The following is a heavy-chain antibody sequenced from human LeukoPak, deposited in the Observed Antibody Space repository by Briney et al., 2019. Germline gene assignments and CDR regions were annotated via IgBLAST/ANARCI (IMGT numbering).Heavy chain of an antibody. J-gene: IGHJ4*02. CDR2: ISGSGGST. V-gene: IGHV3-23*01. CDR3: AKESSYYGSGSYYPDY. D-gene: IGHD3-10*01. Sequence: GGSLRLSCAASGFTFSSYAMSWVRQAPGKGLEWVSAISGSGGSTYYADSVKGRFTISRDNSKKTLYLQMNSLRAEDTAVYYCAKESSYYGSGSYYPDYWGQGTLVTVSS. CDR1: GFTFSSYA.